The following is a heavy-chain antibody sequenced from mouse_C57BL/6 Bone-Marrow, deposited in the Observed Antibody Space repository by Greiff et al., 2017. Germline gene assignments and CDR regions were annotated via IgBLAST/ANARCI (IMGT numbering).Heavy chain of an antibody. V-gene: IGHV1-15*01. D-gene: IGHD1-1*01. CDR1: GYTFTDYE. CDR3: TRGGYGSGPWFAY. CDR2: IDPETGGT. Sequence: QVQLQQSGAELVRPGASVTLSCKASGYTFTDYEMHWVKQTPVHGLEWIGSIDPETGGTAYNQKFKGKAIVTADKSSSTAYMELRSLTSEDSAVYYCTRGGYGSGPWFAYGGRGTVATVTA. J-gene: IGHJ3*01.